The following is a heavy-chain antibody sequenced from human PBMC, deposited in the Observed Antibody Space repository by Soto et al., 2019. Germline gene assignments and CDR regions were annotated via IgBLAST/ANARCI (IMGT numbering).Heavy chain of an antibody. D-gene: IGHD3-3*01. CDR2: INHSGST. V-gene: IGHV4-34*01. CDR3: ARGLYYDFWSGYHNWFDP. Sequence: SETLSLTCAVYGGSFSGYCWSWIRQPPGKGLEWIGEINHSGSTNYNPSLKSRVTISVDTSKNQFSLKLSSVTAADTAVYYCARGLYYDFWSGYHNWFDPWGQGTLVTVSS. CDR1: GGSFSGYC. J-gene: IGHJ5*02.